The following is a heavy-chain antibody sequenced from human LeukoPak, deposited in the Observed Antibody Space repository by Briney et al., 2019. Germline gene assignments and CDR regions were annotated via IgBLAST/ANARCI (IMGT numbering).Heavy chain of an antibody. CDR2: ISSNGGTT. Sequence: GGSLRLSCSASGFTFNSYAMHWVRQAPRKGLEYVSAISSNGGTTYHADSVKGRFTISRDNSQNTLYLQMSSLRDEDTAVYYCVKALSSTVTTKRKFDYWGQGTLVTVPS. D-gene: IGHD4-17*01. J-gene: IGHJ4*02. CDR1: GFTFNSYA. V-gene: IGHV3-64D*06. CDR3: VKALSSTVTTKRKFDY.